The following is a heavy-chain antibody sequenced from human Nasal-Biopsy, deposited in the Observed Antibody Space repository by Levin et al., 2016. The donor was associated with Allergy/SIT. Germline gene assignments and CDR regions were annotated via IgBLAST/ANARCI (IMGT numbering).Heavy chain of an antibody. CDR3: SRGGNTYNYYFDS. V-gene: IGHV3-11*05. CDR2: ISGRSTFT. Sequence: GGSLRLSCAASGFVFSDYYMTWVRQAPGKGLEWVSYISGRSTFTSYADSVKGRFTISRDNANNSLYLQMNSLRDEDTAVYYCSRGGNTYNYYFDSWGQGALVTVSS. CDR1: GFVFSDYY. D-gene: IGHD5-24*01. J-gene: IGHJ4*02.